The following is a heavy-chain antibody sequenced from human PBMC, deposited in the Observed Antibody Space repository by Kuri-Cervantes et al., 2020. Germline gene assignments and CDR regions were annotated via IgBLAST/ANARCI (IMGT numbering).Heavy chain of an antibody. Sequence: GESLKISCAASGFTFSSYWMSWVRQAPGKGLEWVANIKQGGSEKYYVDSVKGRFTISRDNAKNSLYLQMNSLRAEDTAVYYCAGGQWLDAPFDYWGQGTLVTVSS. CDR1: GFTFSSYW. D-gene: IGHD6-19*01. J-gene: IGHJ4*02. CDR3: AGGQWLDAPFDY. CDR2: IKQGGSEK. V-gene: IGHV3-7*01.